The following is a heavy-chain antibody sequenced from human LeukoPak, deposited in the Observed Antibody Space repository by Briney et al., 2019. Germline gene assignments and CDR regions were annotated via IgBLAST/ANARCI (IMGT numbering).Heavy chain of an antibody. CDR3: ARISRYYYYYYMDV. Sequence: PSETLSLTCTVSGGSISSYHWSWIRQPPGKGLEWIGYIYYSGSTNYNPSLKSRVTISVDTSKNQFSLKLSSVTAADTAVYYCARISRYYYYYYMDVWGKGTTVTVSS. CDR1: GGSISSYH. CDR2: IYYSGST. D-gene: IGHD6-13*01. V-gene: IGHV4-59*01. J-gene: IGHJ6*03.